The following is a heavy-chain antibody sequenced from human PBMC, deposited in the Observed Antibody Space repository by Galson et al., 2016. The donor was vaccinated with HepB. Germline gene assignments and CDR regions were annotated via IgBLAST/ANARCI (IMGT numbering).Heavy chain of an antibody. D-gene: IGHD1-1*01. J-gene: IGHJ2*01. Sequence: LRLSCAASGFTFGDYYMGWIRQAPGMGLEWVSHISPSSAYLEYEDSVKGRFSISRDNANNSLCLHMNSLRVEDTAVYFCARGGTRGILDWYFDLWGRGTLVTVSS. CDR3: ARGGTRGILDWYFDL. CDR1: GFTFGDYY. CDR2: ISPSSAYL. V-gene: IGHV3-11*06.